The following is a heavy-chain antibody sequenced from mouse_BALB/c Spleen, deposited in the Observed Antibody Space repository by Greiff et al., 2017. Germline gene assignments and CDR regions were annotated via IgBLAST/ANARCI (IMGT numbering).Heavy chain of an antibody. CDR2: IYPGSGNT. J-gene: IGHJ3*01. CDR1: GYTFTDYY. V-gene: IGHV1-77*01. Sequence: QVHVKQSGAELARPGASVKLSCKASGYTFTDYYINWVKQRTGQGLEWIGEIYPGSGNTYYNEKFKGKATLTADKSSSTAYMQLSSLTSEDSAVYFCASHEGFAYWGQGTLVTVSA. CDR3: ASHEGFAY.